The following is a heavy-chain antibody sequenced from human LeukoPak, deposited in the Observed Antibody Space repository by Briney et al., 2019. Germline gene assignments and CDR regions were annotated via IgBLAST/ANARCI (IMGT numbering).Heavy chain of an antibody. J-gene: IGHJ3*02. V-gene: IGHV1-69*13. Sequence: ASVKVSCKASGGTFSSHAISWARQAPGQGLEWMGGIIPIFGTANYAQKFQGRVTVTADESTSTAYMELSSLRSEDTAVYYCARARALFYGDYGHAFDIWGQGTMVTVSS. D-gene: IGHD4-17*01. CDR2: IIPIFGTA. CDR3: ARARALFYGDYGHAFDI. CDR1: GGTFSSHA.